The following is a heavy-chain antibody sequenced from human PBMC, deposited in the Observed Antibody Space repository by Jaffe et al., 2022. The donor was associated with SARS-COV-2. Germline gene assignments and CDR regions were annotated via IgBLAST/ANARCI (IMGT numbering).Heavy chain of an antibody. J-gene: IGHJ3*01. CDR3: AKDSGRYTYGYSAFDL. D-gene: IGHD5-18*01. V-gene: IGHV3-9*01. Sequence: EVQLVESGGDFVEPGGSLRLSCATSGFTFDDYAMHWVRQAPGKGLEWVSGIGWNVDNIDYADSVRGRFTISRDNDENFLYLQMDSLRAEDTALYFCAKDSGRYTYGYSAFDLWGRGTMVSVSS. CDR2: IGWNVDNI. CDR1: GFTFDDYA.